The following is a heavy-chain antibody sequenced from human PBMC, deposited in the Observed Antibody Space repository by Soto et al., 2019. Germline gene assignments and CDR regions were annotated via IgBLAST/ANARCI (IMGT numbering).Heavy chain of an antibody. J-gene: IGHJ4*02. D-gene: IGHD3-16*01. Sequence: QLQLQESGPGLVKPSETLSLTCTVPGGSISSSSYYWGWIHQPPGKGLEWIGSIYYSGSTYYNPSLKGRVTISVDTSKNQFSLKLSSVTAADTAVYYCAGLVPGFDYWGQGTLVTVSS. CDR1: GGSISSSSYY. CDR3: AGLVPGFDY. V-gene: IGHV4-39*01. CDR2: IYYSGST.